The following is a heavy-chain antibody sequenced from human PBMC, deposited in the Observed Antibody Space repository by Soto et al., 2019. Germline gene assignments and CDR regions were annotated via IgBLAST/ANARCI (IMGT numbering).Heavy chain of an antibody. J-gene: IGHJ4*02. CDR1: GFTFNTNW. Sequence: EVQLLESGGDLVQPGGSLRLSCVDSGFTFNTNWMSWVRQAPGKGLEWVANIKQDGSEKYYADSVKGRFTISRDNARNSLYLQMNSLRDEDTAVSYCAREKAAAHFDYWGRGTLVTVSS. V-gene: IGHV3-7*03. CDR2: IKQDGSEK. D-gene: IGHD2-2*01. CDR3: AREKAAAHFDY.